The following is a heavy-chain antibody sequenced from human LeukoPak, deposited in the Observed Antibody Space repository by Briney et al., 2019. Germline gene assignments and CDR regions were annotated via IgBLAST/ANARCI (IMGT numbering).Heavy chain of an antibody. CDR2: IYSGGST. J-gene: IGHJ4*02. CDR3: ARLRFLEWAHFDY. CDR1: GFTVSTNY. V-gene: IGHV3-66*02. D-gene: IGHD3-3*01. Sequence: GGSLRLSCAASGFTVSTNYMSWVRQAPGSGLEWVSLIYSGGSTYYADSVKGRFTISRDNSKNTLYPQMNSLRAEDTAVYYCARLRFLEWAHFDYWGQGTLVTVSS.